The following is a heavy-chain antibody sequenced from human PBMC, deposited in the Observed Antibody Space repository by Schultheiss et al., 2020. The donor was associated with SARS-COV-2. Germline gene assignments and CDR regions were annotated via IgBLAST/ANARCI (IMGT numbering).Heavy chain of an antibody. CDR1: GFTFSSYA. Sequence: GGSLRLSCAASGFTFSSYAMNWVRQAPGKGLEWVSSISSSSSYIYYADSVKGRFTISRDNSKNTLYLQMNSLRAEDTAVYYCARSHYGDYADYWGQGTLVTVSS. J-gene: IGHJ4*02. D-gene: IGHD4-17*01. CDR2: ISSSSSYI. V-gene: IGHV3-21*01. CDR3: ARSHYGDYADY.